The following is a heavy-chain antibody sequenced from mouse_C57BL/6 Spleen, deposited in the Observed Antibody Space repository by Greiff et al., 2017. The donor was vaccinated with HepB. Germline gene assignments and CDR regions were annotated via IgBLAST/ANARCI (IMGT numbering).Heavy chain of an antibody. CDR3: ARDDGYSHFDY. CDR2: INPNNGGT. Sequence: VQLQQSGPELVKPGASVKIPCKASGYTFTDYNMDWVKQSHGKSLEWIGDINPNNGGTIYNQKFKGKATLTVDKSSSTAYMELRSLTSEDTAVYYCARDDGYSHFDYWGQGTTLTVSS. J-gene: IGHJ2*01. CDR1: GYTFTDYN. V-gene: IGHV1-18*01. D-gene: IGHD2-3*01.